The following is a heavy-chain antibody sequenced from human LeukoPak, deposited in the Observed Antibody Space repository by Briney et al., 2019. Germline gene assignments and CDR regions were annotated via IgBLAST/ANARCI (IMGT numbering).Heavy chain of an antibody. V-gene: IGHV3-7*01. CDR1: EFTFSTYW. CDR2: IRQDGSET. CDR3: AKYPTRRSRDYYYAMDV. D-gene: IGHD6-6*01. J-gene: IGHJ6*02. Sequence: GGSLRLSCAASEFTFSTYWMTWVRQAPGKGLEWVATIRQDGSETKYVESVKGRFTISRDNAKNSLYLQMSSLRAEDTAVYYCAKYPTRRSRDYYYAMDVWGQGTTVIVSS.